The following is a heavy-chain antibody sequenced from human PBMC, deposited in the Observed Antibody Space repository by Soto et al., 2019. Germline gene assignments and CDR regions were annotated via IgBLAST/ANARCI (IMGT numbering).Heavy chain of an antibody. V-gene: IGHV4-59*01. D-gene: IGHD2-15*01. Sequence: SETLSLTCTVSGGSITYYNWCWIRQPPGKGLEWIGSVYCTGLTHFNPSLKSRVSMSVDTSKNQFSLKLASVTSADTAVYYCARAASADFWGQGTLVTVSS. CDR3: ARAASADF. CDR2: VYCTGLT. CDR1: GGSITYYN. J-gene: IGHJ4*02.